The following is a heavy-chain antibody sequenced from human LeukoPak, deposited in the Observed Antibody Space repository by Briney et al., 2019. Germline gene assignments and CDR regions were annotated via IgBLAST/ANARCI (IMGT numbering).Heavy chain of an antibody. V-gene: IGHV4-39*07. J-gene: IGHJ3*02. D-gene: IGHD3-10*01. CDR2: IYYSGST. Sequence: SSETLSLTCTVSGGSISRSDYYWGWIRQPPGKGLEWIGTIYYSGSTYYNPSLKSRVTISVDTSKNQFSLKLSSVTAADTAVYFCARAVGQGVRGVPAAFDIWGQGTMVTVSS. CDR1: GGSISRSDYY. CDR3: ARAVGQGVRGVPAAFDI.